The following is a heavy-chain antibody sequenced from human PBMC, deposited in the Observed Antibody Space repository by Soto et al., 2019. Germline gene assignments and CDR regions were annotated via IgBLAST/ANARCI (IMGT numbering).Heavy chain of an antibody. V-gene: IGHV4-34*01. CDR3: ARGTPNYYGSGSYYKRGYYYGMDV. D-gene: IGHD3-10*01. CDR1: GGSFSGYY. Sequence: PSETLSLTCAFYGGSFSGYYWSWIRQPPGKGLEWIGEINHSGSTNYNPSLKSRVTISVDTSKNQFSLKLSSVTAADTAVYYCARGTPNYYGSGSYYKRGYYYGMDVWGQGTTVTVSS. J-gene: IGHJ6*02. CDR2: INHSGST.